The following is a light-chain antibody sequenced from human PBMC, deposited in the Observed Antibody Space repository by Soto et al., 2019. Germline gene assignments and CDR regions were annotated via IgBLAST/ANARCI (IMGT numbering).Light chain of an antibody. CDR2: EVS. CDR1: SSDVGGYNY. V-gene: IGLV2-14*01. Sequence: QSVLTQPASVSGSPGQSITISCTGTSSDVGGYNYVSWYQQHPGTAPKLMIYEVSNRPSGVSNRFSGSKSDNTASLTISGLQAEDEADYYCSSYTGSSTIFGTGTKVTVL. J-gene: IGLJ1*01. CDR3: SSYTGSSTI.